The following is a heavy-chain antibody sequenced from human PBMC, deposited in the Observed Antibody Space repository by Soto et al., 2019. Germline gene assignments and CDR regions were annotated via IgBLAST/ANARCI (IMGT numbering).Heavy chain of an antibody. CDR2: TYYRSKWYN. CDR1: GDSVSSNSAA. J-gene: IGHJ3*02. D-gene: IGHD3-3*01. V-gene: IGHV6-1*01. CDR3: ARDLGTSYDFWSGYSYRNAFDI. Sequence: SQTLSLTCVISGDSVSSNSAACNWIRQSPSRGLEWLGRTYYRSKWYNDYAVSVKSRITINPDTSKNQFSLQLNSVTPEDTAVYYCARDLGTSYDFWSGYSYRNAFDIWSQGTMVNVSS.